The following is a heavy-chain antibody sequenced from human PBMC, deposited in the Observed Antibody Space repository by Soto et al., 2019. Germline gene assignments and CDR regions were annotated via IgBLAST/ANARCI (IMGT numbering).Heavy chain of an antibody. CDR2: INAGNGNT. CDR3: AREEFVRDNIPWLLTYYYYYGMDV. Sequence: GASVKVSCKASGYTFTSYAMHWVRQAPGQRLEWMGWINAGNGNTKYSQKFQGRVTITRDTSASTAYMELSSLRSEDTAVYYCAREEFVRDNIPWLLTYYYYYGMDVWGQGTTVTVSS. J-gene: IGHJ6*02. V-gene: IGHV1-3*01. CDR1: GYTFTSYA. D-gene: IGHD3-22*01.